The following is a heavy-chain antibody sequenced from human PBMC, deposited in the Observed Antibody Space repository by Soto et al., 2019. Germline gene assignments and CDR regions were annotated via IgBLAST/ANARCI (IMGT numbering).Heavy chain of an antibody. J-gene: IGHJ4*02. CDR2: INHSGST. CDR3: ARLRAYYDFWSGYSADY. V-gene: IGHV4-34*01. Sequence: LSLTCAVYGGPFSGYYWSWIRQPPGKGLEWIGEINHSGSTNYNPSLKSRVTISVDTSKNQFSLKLSSVTAADTAVYYCARLRAYYDFWSGYSADYWGQGTLVTVSS. D-gene: IGHD3-3*01. CDR1: GGPFSGYY.